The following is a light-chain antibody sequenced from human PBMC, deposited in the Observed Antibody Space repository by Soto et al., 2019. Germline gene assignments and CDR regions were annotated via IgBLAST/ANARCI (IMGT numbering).Light chain of an antibody. Sequence: EIVMTQSPTTLSVSPGERATLSCRASQSVSTNLAWYQQKPGQVPSLLIYGTSTRAADIPARFSGSVSGTEFTLTINSLQPEDFVIYYCQQYNNWPPMSTFGQGTKLEMK. CDR1: QSVSTN. CDR2: GTS. J-gene: IGKJ2*01. V-gene: IGKV3-15*01. CDR3: QQYNNWPPMST.